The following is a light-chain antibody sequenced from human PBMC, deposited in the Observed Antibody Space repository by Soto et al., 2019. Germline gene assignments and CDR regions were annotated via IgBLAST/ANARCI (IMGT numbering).Light chain of an antibody. V-gene: IGLV2-14*01. Sequence: QSALTQPASVSGSPGQSITISCTGTRSDVGAYNYVSWYQQHPGKAPKLMIYEVSDRPSGVSNRFSDSKSGNTASLTISGLQPEDEADYYCISYTTSSTLVFGTGTKLTVL. J-gene: IGLJ1*01. CDR1: RSDVGAYNY. CDR2: EVS. CDR3: ISYTTSSTLV.